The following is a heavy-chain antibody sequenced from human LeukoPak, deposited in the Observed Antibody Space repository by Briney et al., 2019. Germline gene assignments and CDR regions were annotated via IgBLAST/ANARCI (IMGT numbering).Heavy chain of an antibody. CDR2: IYSSGST. CDR3: ARAIVGTTTQIVEVWDY. CDR1: GFTVSSHY. Sequence: GGSLRLSCAASGFTVSSHYMSWVRQAPGKGLEWVSVIYSSGSTYYSDSVKGRFTISRDNSKNTLYLQMNSLRAEDTAVYYCARAIVGTTTQIVEVWDYWGQGTLVTVSS. J-gene: IGHJ4*02. D-gene: IGHD1-26*01. V-gene: IGHV3-53*01.